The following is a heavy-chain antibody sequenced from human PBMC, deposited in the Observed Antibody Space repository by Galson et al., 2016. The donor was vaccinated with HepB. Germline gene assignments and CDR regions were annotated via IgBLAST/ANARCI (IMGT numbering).Heavy chain of an antibody. Sequence: SVKVSCKASGHTFTPYFIHWVRQAPGQGLEWMGIINPTSGRATYAREFQGRFTMTRDTSASTFYMDLRSLGSEDTAVYYCASSDGTTGYYGNGFDIWGQGTVVTVSS. CDR1: GHTFTPYF. V-gene: IGHV1-46*01. CDR3: ASSDGTTGYYGNGFDI. D-gene: IGHD3-9*01. CDR2: INPTSGRA. J-gene: IGHJ3*02.